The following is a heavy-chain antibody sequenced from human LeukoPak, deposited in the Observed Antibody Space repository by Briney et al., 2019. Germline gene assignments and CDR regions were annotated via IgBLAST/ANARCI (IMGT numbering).Heavy chain of an antibody. Sequence: ASVKVSCKASGYTFTGYYMHWVRQAPGQGLEWMGWINPNSGGTNYAQKFQGRVTMTRDTSISTAYMELSRLRSDDTADYYCARVGDYYDYYMDVWGTGTTVTVSS. J-gene: IGHJ6*03. V-gene: IGHV1-2*02. CDR2: INPNSGGT. CDR3: ARVGDYYDYYMDV. CDR1: GYTFTGYY.